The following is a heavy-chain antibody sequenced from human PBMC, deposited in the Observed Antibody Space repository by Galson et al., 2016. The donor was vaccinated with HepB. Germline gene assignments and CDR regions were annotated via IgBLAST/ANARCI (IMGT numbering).Heavy chain of an antibody. J-gene: IGHJ4*02. CDR1: GGTLGSNG. V-gene: IGHV1-3*01. CDR2: INAANGDT. CDR3: ARKDYYTSGVYHFDS. Sequence: SVKVSCKASGGTLGSNGVTWVRQAPGQGLEWMGWINAANGDTGYSQTFQGRITITTDTSAGTTYMELGSLTSADTAVYFCARKDYYTSGVYHFDSWGQGTLVTVSS. D-gene: IGHD3-10*01.